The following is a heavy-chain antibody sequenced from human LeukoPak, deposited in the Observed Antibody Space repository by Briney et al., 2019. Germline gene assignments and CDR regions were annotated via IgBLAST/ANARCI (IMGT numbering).Heavy chain of an antibody. J-gene: IGHJ4*02. V-gene: IGHV4-59*01. CDR1: GGYIISRYY. CDR3: ARYLGDFGESTFDY. CDR2: IYYSGST. Sequence: SSETLSLTCGVSGGYIISRYYWSWIRQPPGKGLEWIGYIYYSGSTNYNPSLKSRVTISVDTSKNQFSLKLSSVTAADTAVYYCARYLGDFGESTFDYWGQGTLVTVFS. D-gene: IGHD4-17*01.